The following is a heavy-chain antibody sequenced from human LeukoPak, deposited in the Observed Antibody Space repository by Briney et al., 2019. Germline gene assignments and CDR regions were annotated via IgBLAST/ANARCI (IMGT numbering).Heavy chain of an antibody. J-gene: IGHJ4*02. CDR2: ISSGSSTI. Sequence: PGGSLRLSCAASEFTFSNYWMNWVRQAPGKGLEWISYISSGSSTIYYADSVKGRFTISRDNAKNSLYLQMNSLRAEDTAVYYCARVLHKRNYDSSDYYGYWGQGTLVTVSS. CDR1: EFTFSNYW. V-gene: IGHV3-48*01. D-gene: IGHD3-22*01. CDR3: ARVLHKRNYDSSDYYGY.